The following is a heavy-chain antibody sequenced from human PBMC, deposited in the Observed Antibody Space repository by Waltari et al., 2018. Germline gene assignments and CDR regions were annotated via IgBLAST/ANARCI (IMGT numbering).Heavy chain of an antibody. CDR3: ARDRGRGLYLDS. CDR1: GDSMRNNYW. D-gene: IGHD2-15*01. Sequence: QLQLRQSGPGLVKPSGTLSLTCDVFGDSMRNNYWWSWVRQSPGQGLEWIGQVHYSGRINYNPSCASRVMMSMDTSANQFSLKVTSATAADTAVYYCARDRGRGLYLDSWGQGTLVTVSP. J-gene: IGHJ4*02. V-gene: IGHV4-4*02. CDR2: VHYSGRI.